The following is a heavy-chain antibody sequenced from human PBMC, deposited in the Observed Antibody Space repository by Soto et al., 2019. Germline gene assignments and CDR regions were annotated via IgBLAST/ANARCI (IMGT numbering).Heavy chain of an antibody. V-gene: IGHV3-48*01. CDR1: GFTFSSCN. CDR2: ISSTSTTI. J-gene: IGHJ6*03. D-gene: IGHD2-15*01. Sequence: GGSLRLSCAASGFTFSSCNMNWVRQAPGKGLEWVSYISSTSTTIYYADSVKGRFTISRDNAKNSLYLQMNSLGAEDTAVYYCARADITSIPGHEYPYYYMDVWGKGTTVTVSS. CDR3: ARADITSIPGHEYPYYYMDV.